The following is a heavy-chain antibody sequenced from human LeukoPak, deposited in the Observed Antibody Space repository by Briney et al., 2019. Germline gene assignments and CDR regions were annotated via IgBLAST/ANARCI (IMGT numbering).Heavy chain of an antibody. V-gene: IGHV1-2*02. CDR1: GYTFIGYY. Sequence: GASVKVSCKASGYTFIGYYMHWVRQAPGQGLEWMGWINPNSGGTNYAQKFQGRVTVTRDTSISTVYMELSRLRSDDTAVYYCARDSCSSTSCLSIDDYWGQGTLVTVSS. J-gene: IGHJ4*02. D-gene: IGHD2-2*01. CDR2: INPNSGGT. CDR3: ARDSCSSTSCLSIDDY.